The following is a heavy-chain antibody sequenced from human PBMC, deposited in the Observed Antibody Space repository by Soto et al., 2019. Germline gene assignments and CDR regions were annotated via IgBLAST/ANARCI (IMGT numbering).Heavy chain of an antibody. Sequence: GGSLRLSCAASGFTFSSYGMHWVRQAPGKGLEWVAVISYDGSNKYYADSVKGRFTISRHNSKNTLYLQMNSLRAEDTAVYYCAREYSSDNGGYWGQGTLVTVSS. CDR1: GFTFSSYG. CDR2: ISYDGSNK. V-gene: IGHV3-30*03. CDR3: AREYSSDNGGY. J-gene: IGHJ4*02. D-gene: IGHD6-19*01.